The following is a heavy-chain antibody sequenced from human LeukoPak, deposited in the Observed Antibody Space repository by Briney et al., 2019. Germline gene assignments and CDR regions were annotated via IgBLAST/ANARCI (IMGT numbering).Heavy chain of an antibody. V-gene: IGHV3-43*02. CDR1: GFTFDDYA. CDR2: ITGDGGST. Sequence: PGGSLRLSCAASGFTFDDYAMHWVRQAPGKGLEWVSLITGDGGSTYYADSVQGRFTISRDNSKNSLYVQLNSLRTEDTALYFCSKERQQYDILTGDAFDIWGQGTMVTVPS. J-gene: IGHJ3*02. CDR3: SKERQQYDILTGDAFDI. D-gene: IGHD3-9*01.